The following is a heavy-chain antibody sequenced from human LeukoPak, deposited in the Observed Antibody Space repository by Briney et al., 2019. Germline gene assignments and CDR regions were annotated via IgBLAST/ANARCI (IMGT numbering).Heavy chain of an antibody. CDR2: IYTSGST. V-gene: IGHV4-61*02. CDR3: ARHSYYDFLWDY. J-gene: IGHJ4*02. D-gene: IGHD3-3*01. CDR1: GGSISSGSYY. Sequence: SETLSLTCIVSGGSISSGSYYWSWIRQPAGKGLEWIGRIYTSGSTNYNPSLKSRVTISVDTSKNQFSLKLSSVTAADTAVYYCARHSYYDFLWDYWGQGTLVAVSS.